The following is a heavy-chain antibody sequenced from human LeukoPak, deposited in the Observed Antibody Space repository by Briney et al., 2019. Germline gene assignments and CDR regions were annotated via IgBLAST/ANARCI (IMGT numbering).Heavy chain of an antibody. CDR2: IWYDGSNK. J-gene: IGHJ4*02. V-gene: IGHV3-33*01. CDR3: ARDAGRYFDWLGY. CDR1: GFTFSSYG. Sequence: PGGSLRLSCAASGFTFSSYGMHWVRQAPGKGLEWVAVIWYDGSNKYYADSVKGRFTISRDNSENTLYLQMNSLRAEDTAVYYCARDAGRYFDWLGYWGQGTLVTVSS. D-gene: IGHD3-9*01.